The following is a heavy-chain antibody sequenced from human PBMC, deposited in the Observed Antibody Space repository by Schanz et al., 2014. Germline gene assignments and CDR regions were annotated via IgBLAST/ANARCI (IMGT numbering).Heavy chain of an antibody. CDR1: GFTFSDYY. D-gene: IGHD6-13*01. J-gene: IGHJ4*01. CDR3: AREQIMAAAGLVDY. V-gene: IGHV3-23*04. Sequence: VQLVESGGGLVKPGGSLRLSCAASGFTFSDYYMSWIRQAPGKGLEWVSALSGSGGSTYYADSVKGRFTISRDNSKNTLYLQMNSLRAEDTAVYYCAREQIMAAAGLVDYWGHGTLVTVSS. CDR2: LSGSGGST.